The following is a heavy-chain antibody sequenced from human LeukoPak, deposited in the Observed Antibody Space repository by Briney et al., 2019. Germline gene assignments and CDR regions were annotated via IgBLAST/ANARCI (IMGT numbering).Heavy chain of an antibody. CDR2: INSDGSST. Sequence: QPGGSLRLSCAASGFTFSSYWMHWVRQAPGKGLVWVSRINSDGSSTSYADSVKGRFTISRDNAKNMLYLQMNSLRAEDTAVYYCARARGMVRCMDVWGKGTTVTVSS. V-gene: IGHV3-74*01. CDR1: GFTFSSYW. J-gene: IGHJ6*04. D-gene: IGHD3-10*01. CDR3: ARARGMVRCMDV.